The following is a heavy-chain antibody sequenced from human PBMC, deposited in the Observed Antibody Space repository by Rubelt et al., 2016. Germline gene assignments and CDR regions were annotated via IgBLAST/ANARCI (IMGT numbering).Heavy chain of an antibody. CDR1: GFTFSSYW. V-gene: IGHV3-7*01. J-gene: IGHJ6*02. CDR3: AREGRSRYGMDV. CDR2: IKQDGSEK. Sequence: EVHLVQSGGGLVNPGGSLRLSCAASGFTFSSYWMSWVRQAPGKGLEWVANIKQDGSEKYYVDSVKGRFTISRDNAKNSLYRQMNRLRVEDTAVYYCAREGRSRYGMDVWGQGTTVTVSS. D-gene: IGHD2-15*01.